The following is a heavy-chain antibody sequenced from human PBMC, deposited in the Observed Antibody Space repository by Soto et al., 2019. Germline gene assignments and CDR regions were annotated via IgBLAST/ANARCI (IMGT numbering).Heavy chain of an antibody. D-gene: IGHD1-1*01. CDR2: INHSGST. J-gene: IGHJ4*02. CDR3: ANGARYDY. CDR1: GGSFSGYY. V-gene: IGHV4-34*01. Sequence: QVQLQQWGAGLLKPSETLSLTCAVYGGSFSGYYWSWIRQPPGKGLEWIGEINHSGSTNYNPSLKSRVTLSVDTSKNQFSLKLSSVTAADTAVYYCANGARYDYWGQGTLVTVSS.